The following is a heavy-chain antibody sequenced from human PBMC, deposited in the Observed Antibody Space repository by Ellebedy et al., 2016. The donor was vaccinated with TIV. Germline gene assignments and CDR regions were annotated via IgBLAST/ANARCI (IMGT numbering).Heavy chain of an antibody. CDR2: MSPHSGNT. Sequence: AASVKVSCKASGYAFTRYDIHWVRQATGQGLEWMGWMSPHSGNTGHAQKFQGRVTMTRNTSINTAYMELSGLRSADTSVYYCASPDTTGSFDYWGQGSLVAVSS. CDR3: ASPDTTGSFDY. D-gene: IGHD2/OR15-2a*01. CDR1: GYAFTRYD. V-gene: IGHV1-8*01. J-gene: IGHJ4*02.